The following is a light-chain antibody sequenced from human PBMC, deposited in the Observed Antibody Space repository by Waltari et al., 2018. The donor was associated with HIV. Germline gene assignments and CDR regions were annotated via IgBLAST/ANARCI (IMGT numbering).Light chain of an antibody. CDR1: NIGHKG. J-gene: IGLJ2*01. CDR3: QLWDTSSVHPAF. V-gene: IGLV3-21*02. CDR2: DYT. Sequence: SDVLTQSPSVSVAPGQTAKISCWRTNIGHKGVQWYQQKPGQAPVLVIYDYTDRPPGIPERFSGSSSGNTATLTVSMVEAGDEADYYCQLWDTSSVHPAFFGGGTKLTV.